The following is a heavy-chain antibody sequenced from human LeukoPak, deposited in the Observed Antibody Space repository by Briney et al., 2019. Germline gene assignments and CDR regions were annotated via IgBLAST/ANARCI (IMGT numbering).Heavy chain of an antibody. Sequence: GGSLRLSCAASGFTFSNYWMIWVRQVPGKGLEWVGNIKQDGSEKRYADSVRGRFSISRDNAQTSLYLQMNSLRAEDTAVYYCARASDPWLQLTWGQGTLVTVSS. V-gene: IGHV3-7*05. J-gene: IGHJ5*02. CDR2: IKQDGSEK. D-gene: IGHD5-24*01. CDR1: GFTFSNYW. CDR3: ARASDPWLQLT.